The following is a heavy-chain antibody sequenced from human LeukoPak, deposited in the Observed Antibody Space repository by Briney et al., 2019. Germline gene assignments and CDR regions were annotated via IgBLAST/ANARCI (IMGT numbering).Heavy chain of an antibody. CDR3: VKNDGWFHLAQ. J-gene: IGHJ4*02. Sequence: PGRSLRLSCVASGFTFSSYGMHWVRQAPGKGLEWVGHIKTDGSETYYLDSLKGRISISRDNTNNALYLQMNSLRVEDTAIYYCVKNDGWFHLAQWGQGTLVTVSS. V-gene: IGHV3-7*03. D-gene: IGHD6-19*01. CDR2: IKTDGSET. CDR1: GFTFSSYG.